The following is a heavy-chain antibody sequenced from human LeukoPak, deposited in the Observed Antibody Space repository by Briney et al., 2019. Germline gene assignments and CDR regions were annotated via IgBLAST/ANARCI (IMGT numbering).Heavy chain of an antibody. CDR1: GGSISSSSYY. J-gene: IGHJ4*02. V-gene: IGHV4-39*07. CDR3: ARERRDGYKVYFDY. D-gene: IGHD5-24*01. Sequence: PSETLSLTCTVSGGSISSSSYYWGWIRQPPGKGLEWIGSIYYSVSTYDNPSLKSRVTISVDTSKNQFSLRLSSVTAADTAVYYCARERRDGYKVYFDYWGQGTLVTVSS. CDR2: IYYSVST.